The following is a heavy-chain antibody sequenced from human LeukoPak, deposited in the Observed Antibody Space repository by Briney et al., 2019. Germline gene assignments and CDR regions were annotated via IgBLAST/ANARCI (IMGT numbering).Heavy chain of an antibody. D-gene: IGHD3-3*01. CDR2: ISGSGGST. V-gene: IGHV3-23*01. J-gene: IGHJ4*02. CDR3: AKVVDFWSGFDY. CDR1: GFTFSSYA. Sequence: GSLRLSCAASGFTFSSYAMSWVRQAPGKGLEWVSAISGSGGSTYYADSVKGRFTISRDNSKNTLYLQMNGLRAEDTAVYYCAKVVDFWSGFDYWGQGTLVTVSS.